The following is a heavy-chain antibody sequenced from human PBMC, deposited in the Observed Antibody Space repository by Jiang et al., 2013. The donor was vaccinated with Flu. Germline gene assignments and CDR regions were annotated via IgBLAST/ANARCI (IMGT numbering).Heavy chain of an antibody. J-gene: IGHJ3*02. CDR3: ARSYYYDSSPAFDI. D-gene: IGHD3-22*01. CDR2: IYTSGST. Sequence: AGKGLEWIGRIYTSGSTNYNPSLKSRVTMSVDTSKNQFSLKLSSVTAADTAVYYCARSYYYDSSPAFDIWGQGTMVTVSS. V-gene: IGHV4-4*07.